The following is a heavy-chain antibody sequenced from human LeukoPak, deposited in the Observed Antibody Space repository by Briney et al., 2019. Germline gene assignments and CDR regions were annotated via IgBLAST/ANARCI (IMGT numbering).Heavy chain of an antibody. CDR3: ARSRGSTSCLDY. J-gene: IGHJ4*02. D-gene: IGHD2-2*01. CDR1: GFTFSSYS. CDR2: ISSSSSYI. Sequence: GGSLRLSCAASGFTFSSYSMNWVRQAPGKGLEWVSSISSSSSYIYYADSVKGRFTISRDNAKNSLYLQMNSLRAEDTAVYYCARSRGSTSCLDYWGQGTLITVSS. V-gene: IGHV3-21*01.